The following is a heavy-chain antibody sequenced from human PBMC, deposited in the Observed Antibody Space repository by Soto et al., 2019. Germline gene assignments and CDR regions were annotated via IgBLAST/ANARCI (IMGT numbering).Heavy chain of an antibody. Sequence: QVQLVQSGAEVKKPGASVKVSCKASGYTFTSYGISWVRQAPGQGLEWMGWISAYNGNTNYAQKLQGSVTMTTDTSTSTAYRELRSLRSDDTAVYYCARVRLWFGELLYRDAFDIWGQGTMVTVSS. CDR1: GYTFTSYG. D-gene: IGHD3-10*01. J-gene: IGHJ3*02. V-gene: IGHV1-18*01. CDR3: ARVRLWFGELLYRDAFDI. CDR2: ISAYNGNT.